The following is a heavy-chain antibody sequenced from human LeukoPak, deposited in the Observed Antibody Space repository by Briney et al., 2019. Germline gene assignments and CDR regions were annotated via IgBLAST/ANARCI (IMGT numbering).Heavy chain of an antibody. D-gene: IGHD3-3*01. CDR3: ARDLGGDFWSGYYTGIGAFDI. V-gene: IGHV4-4*07. Sequence: SETLSLTCTVSGGSISSYYKSWIRQPAGKGLEWIGRIYTSGSTNYNPSLKSRVTMSVDTSRNQFSLKLSSVTAADTAVYYCARDLGGDFWSGYYTGIGAFDIWGQGTMVTVSS. CDR1: GGSISSYY. CDR2: IYTSGST. J-gene: IGHJ3*02.